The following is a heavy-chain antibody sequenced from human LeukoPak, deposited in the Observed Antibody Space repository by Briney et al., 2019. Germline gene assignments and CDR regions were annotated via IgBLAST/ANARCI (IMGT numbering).Heavy chain of an antibody. V-gene: IGHV4-34*01. CDR1: GGSFSGYY. J-gene: IGHJ6*02. D-gene: IGHD6-19*01. CDR2: IAHSGST. Sequence: KSSETLSLTCAVYGGSFSGYYWSWIRQPPGKGLEWIGEIAHSGSTNYNPSLKSRVTISVDTSKNQFSLKLSSVTAADTAVYYCARGVRRSSGVYYYGMDVWGQGTTVTVSS. CDR3: ARGVRRSSGVYYYGMDV.